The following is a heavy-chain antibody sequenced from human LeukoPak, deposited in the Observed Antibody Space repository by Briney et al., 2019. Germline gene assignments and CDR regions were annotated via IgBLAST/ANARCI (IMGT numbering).Heavy chain of an antibody. V-gene: IGHV4-61*02. CDR1: GGSISSGSYY. J-gene: IGHJ6*02. D-gene: IGHD6-13*01. CDR2: IETSGST. Sequence: SQTLSLTCTVSGGSISSGSYYWSWIRQPAGKGLEWIGRIETSGSTNYNPSLKSRVTISVDTSKNQFSLKLSSVTAADTAVYYCASDPGIATAHPSYYNYYGMDVWGQGTTVTVSS. CDR3: ASDPGIATAHPSYYNYYGMDV.